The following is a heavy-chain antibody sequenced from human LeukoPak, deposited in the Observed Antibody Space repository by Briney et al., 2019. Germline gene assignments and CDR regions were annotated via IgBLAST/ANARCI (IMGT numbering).Heavy chain of an antibody. Sequence: GGSLRLSCAASGFTFTSYAMSWVRQAPGKGLEWVSAINGSGGSTYYADSVKGRFTISRDKSKNTLYLQMNSLRAEDTAVYYCAKNRITMIVVVEFDYWGQGTLVTVSS. CDR2: INGSGGST. CDR3: AKNRITMIVVVEFDY. CDR1: GFTFTSYA. J-gene: IGHJ4*02. D-gene: IGHD3-22*01. V-gene: IGHV3-23*01.